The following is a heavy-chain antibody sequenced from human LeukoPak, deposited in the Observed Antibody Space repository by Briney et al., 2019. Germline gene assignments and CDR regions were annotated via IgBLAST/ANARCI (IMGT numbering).Heavy chain of an antibody. J-gene: IGHJ4*02. D-gene: IGHD7-27*01. V-gene: IGHV4-59*08. Sequence: SETLSLTRAVSGASISNYYWSWIRQPPGKGLEWIGYLSYTGSTNYNPSLKSRVTISGDTSKNQFSLKLTSVTAADTAVYYCARLQGRGDNYLDSWGQGALVTVSS. CDR2: LSYTGST. CDR1: GASISNYY. CDR3: ARLQGRGDNYLDS.